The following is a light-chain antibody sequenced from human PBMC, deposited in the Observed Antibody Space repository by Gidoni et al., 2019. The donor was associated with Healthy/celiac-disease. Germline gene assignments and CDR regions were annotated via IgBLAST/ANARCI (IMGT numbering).Light chain of an antibody. CDR1: QSVLYSSNNKNY. Sequence: DIVMTQSPDSLAASLGERATINCKSSQSVLYSSNNKNYLAWYQQKPGQPPKLLIYWASTRESGVPDRFSVSGSGTDFTLPISSLQAEDVAVYYCQQYYSTPCTFGQGTRLEIK. CDR2: WAS. J-gene: IGKJ5*01. V-gene: IGKV4-1*01. CDR3: QQYYSTPCT.